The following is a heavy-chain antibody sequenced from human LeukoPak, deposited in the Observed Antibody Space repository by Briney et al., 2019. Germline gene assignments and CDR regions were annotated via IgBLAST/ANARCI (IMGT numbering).Heavy chain of an antibody. CDR3: ARRLADRYSYFDY. V-gene: IGHV4-31*03. D-gene: IGHD2-21*01. CDR1: GXSISSDYY. Sequence: SQTLSLTCTVSGXSISSDYYWSWIRQLPGKGLEWIGYIYYSGTTYYHTSLESRVTISLDTSKNQFSLKLSSVTAADTAVYYCARRLADRYSYFDYWGQGALVTVSS. J-gene: IGHJ4*02. CDR2: IYYSGTT.